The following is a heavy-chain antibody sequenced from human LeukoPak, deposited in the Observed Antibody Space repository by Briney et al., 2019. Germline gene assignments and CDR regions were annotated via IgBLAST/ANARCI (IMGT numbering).Heavy chain of an antibody. D-gene: IGHD6-13*01. CDR3: ARDTAGTIDY. CDR2: INTYTGNP. Sequence: ASVKVSCKASGYIFSSYVMNWVRQAPGQGLEWTGWINTYTGNPTYAQGFTGRFVFSLDTSVSTTYPQISSLMAEDTAVYFCARDTAGTIDYWGQGTLVTVSS. CDR1: GYIFSSYV. J-gene: IGHJ4*02. V-gene: IGHV7-4-1*02.